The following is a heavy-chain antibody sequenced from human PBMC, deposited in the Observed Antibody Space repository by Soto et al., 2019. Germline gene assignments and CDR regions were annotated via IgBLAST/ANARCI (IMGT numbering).Heavy chain of an antibody. V-gene: IGHV1-3*01. J-gene: IGHJ4*02. CDR2: INAGNGNT. D-gene: IGHD5-12*01. CDR1: GYTFTSYA. Sequence: ASVKVSCKASGYTFTSYAMHWVRQAPGQRLEWMGWINAGNGNTKYSQKFQGRVTITRDTSASTAYMELSSLRSEDTAVYYCARGLGDGYIGYFDYWGQGTLVTVSS. CDR3: ARGLGDGYIGYFDY.